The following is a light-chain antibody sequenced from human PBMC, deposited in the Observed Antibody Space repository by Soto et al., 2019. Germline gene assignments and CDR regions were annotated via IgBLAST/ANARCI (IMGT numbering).Light chain of an antibody. CDR1: ESMSTY. V-gene: IGKV1-39*01. CDR2: AAS. CDR3: QQTYIPPYT. Sequence: DIQMTQSPSSLSASVGDRVTITCRASESMSTYLNWYQQKPGKAPKLLIYAASSLQSGVPSRFSGSGSGTDFTLTSSSLQSEDVATYYCQQTYIPPYTFGQGTKLEIK. J-gene: IGKJ2*01.